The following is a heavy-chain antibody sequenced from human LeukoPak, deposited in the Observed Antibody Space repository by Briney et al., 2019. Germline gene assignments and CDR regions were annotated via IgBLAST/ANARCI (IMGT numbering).Heavy chain of an antibody. CDR2: IKEDTTTK. J-gene: IGHJ4*02. Sequence: GGSLRLSCAVSGFTFNDYCMSWVRQAPGKGLEWVATIKEDTTTKYYADSLKGRFTVSRDNADNPLALQMNSLRAEDTAVYYCAKDILDFWGQGTLVTVSS. V-gene: IGHV3-7*03. CDR1: GFTFNDYC. D-gene: IGHD3-9*01. CDR3: AKDILDF.